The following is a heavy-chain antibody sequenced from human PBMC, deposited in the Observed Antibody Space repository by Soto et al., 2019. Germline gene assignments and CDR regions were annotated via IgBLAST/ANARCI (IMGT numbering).Heavy chain of an antibody. CDR1: GFTFSSYA. CDR3: ARAKKVEPQPFDY. Sequence: PGGSLRLSCAASGFTFSSYAMHWVRQAPGKGLEWVAVISYDGSNKYYADSVKGRFTISRDNSKNTLYLQMNSLRAEDTAVYYWARAKKVEPQPFDYWGQGTLVTVSS. D-gene: IGHD2-15*01. V-gene: IGHV3-30-3*01. J-gene: IGHJ4*02. CDR2: ISYDGSNK.